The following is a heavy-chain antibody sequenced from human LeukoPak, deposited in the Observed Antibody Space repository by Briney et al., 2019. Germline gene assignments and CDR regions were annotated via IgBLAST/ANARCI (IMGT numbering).Heavy chain of an antibody. D-gene: IGHD4-17*01. CDR1: GYTFTGYY. CDR3: ARDLVGYGDYGCFDY. CDR2: INPNSGGT. Sequence: ASVKVSCKASGYTFTGYYMHWLRQAPGQGLEWMGRINPNSGGTNYAQKFQGRVTMTRDTSISTAYMELSRLRSDDTAVYYCARDLVGYGDYGCFDYWGQGTLVTVSS. J-gene: IGHJ4*02. V-gene: IGHV1-2*06.